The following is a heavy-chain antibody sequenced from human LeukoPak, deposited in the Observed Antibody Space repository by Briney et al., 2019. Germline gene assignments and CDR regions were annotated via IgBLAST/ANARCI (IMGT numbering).Heavy chain of an antibody. CDR1: GFTFGNYA. J-gene: IGHJ4*02. Sequence: GGSLRLSRAASGFTFGNYAMSWVRQAPGKGLEWVSAMSGSGDITDYADSVKGRFTISRDNSKNTLNLQMNSLTAEDTAVYYCAKIGAGVDYWGQGALVTVSS. V-gene: IGHV3-23*01. CDR3: AKIGAGVDY. D-gene: IGHD3-16*01. CDR2: MSGSGDIT.